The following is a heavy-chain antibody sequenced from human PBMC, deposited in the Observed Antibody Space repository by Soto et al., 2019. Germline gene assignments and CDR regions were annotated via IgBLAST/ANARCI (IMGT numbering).Heavy chain of an antibody. V-gene: IGHV5-51*01. Sequence: PGESLKISCKGSGYSFTSYWIGWVRQMPGKGLEWMGIIYPGDSDTRYSPSFQGQVTISADKSISTAYLQWSSLKASDTAMYYCARQGCGGSCYSYYYYYGMDVWGQGTTVTV. D-gene: IGHD2-15*01. CDR2: IYPGDSDT. CDR1: GYSFTSYW. J-gene: IGHJ6*02. CDR3: ARQGCGGSCYSYYYYYGMDV.